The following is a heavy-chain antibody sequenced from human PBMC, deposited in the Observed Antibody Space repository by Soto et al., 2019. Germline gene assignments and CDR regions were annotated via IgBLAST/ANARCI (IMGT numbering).Heavy chain of an antibody. CDR2: ISSSDNII. J-gene: IGHJ4*02. Sequence: PGGSLRLSCAASGFTFSDYYMSWIRQAPGKGLAWVSYISSSDNIIYYADSVKGRFTISRDNAKNSLYLQMNSLRAEDTAVYYCARDLGYYGSSGYFDYLGQGTLVTVSS. CDR3: ARDLGYYGSSGYFDY. D-gene: IGHD3-22*01. V-gene: IGHV3-11*01. CDR1: GFTFSDYY.